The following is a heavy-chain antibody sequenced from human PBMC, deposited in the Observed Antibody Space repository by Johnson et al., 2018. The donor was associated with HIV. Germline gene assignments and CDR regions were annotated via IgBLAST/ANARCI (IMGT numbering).Heavy chain of an antibody. CDR3: ARGDHYDSGGDAFDI. CDR2: IKQDGSEK. J-gene: IGHJ3*02. V-gene: IGHV3-7*03. CDR1: GFTFSNYA. D-gene: IGHD3-22*01. Sequence: VQLVESGGGLVQPGGSLRLSCAASGFTFSNYAMSWVRQAPGKGLEWVASIKQDGSEKYYVDSVKGRFTISRDNAKNSLYLQMNSLRAEDTVVYYRARGDHYDSGGDAFDIWGQGTMVTVSS.